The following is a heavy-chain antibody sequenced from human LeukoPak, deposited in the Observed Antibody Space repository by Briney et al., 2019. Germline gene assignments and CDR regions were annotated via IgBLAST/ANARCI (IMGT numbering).Heavy chain of an antibody. CDR3: ARGLVLRYFDWLLSAWFDP. J-gene: IGHJ5*02. D-gene: IGHD3-9*01. Sequence: PSETLSLTCAVYGGSFGGYYWSWIRQPPGKGLEWIGEINHSGSTNYNPSLKSRVTISVDTSKNQFSLKLSSVTATDTAVYYCARGLVLRYFDWLLSAWFDPWGQGTLVTVSS. V-gene: IGHV4-34*01. CDR2: INHSGST. CDR1: GGSFGGYY.